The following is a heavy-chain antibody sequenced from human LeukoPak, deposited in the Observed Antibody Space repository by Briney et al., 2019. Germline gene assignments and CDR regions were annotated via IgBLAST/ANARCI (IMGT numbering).Heavy chain of an antibody. J-gene: IGHJ4*02. CDR1: GGSFSGYY. CDR2: INHSGST. D-gene: IGHD6-19*01. CDR3: ARAGWYFGY. Sequence: SETLSLTCAVYGGSFSGYYWSWIRQPPGKGLEWIGEINHSGSTNYNPSLKSRVTISVDTSKNQFSLKLSSVTAADTAVYYCARAGWYFGYWGQGTLVTVSS. V-gene: IGHV4-34*01.